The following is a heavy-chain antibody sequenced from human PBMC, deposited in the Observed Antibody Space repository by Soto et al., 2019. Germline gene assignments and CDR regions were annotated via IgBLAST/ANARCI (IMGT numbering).Heavy chain of an antibody. Sequence: PSETLSLTCAVSGGSISSGGYSWSWIRQPPGKGLEWIGYVHHSWGSSYNPSLQSRVAISLDTSKSQFSLKVTSVTATDTAVYYCARQGFGPLHGLVDVWGQGTTVTVSS. J-gene: IGHJ6*02. CDR2: VHHSWGS. CDR3: ARQGFGPLHGLVDV. CDR1: GGSISSGGYS. D-gene: IGHD3-10*01. V-gene: IGHV4-61*08.